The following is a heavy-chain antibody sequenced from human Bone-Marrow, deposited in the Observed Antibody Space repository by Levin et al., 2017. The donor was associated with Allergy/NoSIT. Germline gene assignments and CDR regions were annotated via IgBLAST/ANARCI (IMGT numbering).Heavy chain of an antibody. D-gene: IGHD4-23*01. CDR3: ARDFGGNSVIGYFDY. Sequence: QTGGSLRLSCAASGFTFSSYWMHWVRQAPGKGLVWVSRINSDGSSTSYADSVKGRFTISRDNAKNTLYLQMNSLRAEDTAVYYCARDFGGNSVIGYFDYWGQGTLVTVSS. CDR2: INSDGSST. J-gene: IGHJ4*02. V-gene: IGHV3-74*01. CDR1: GFTFSSYW.